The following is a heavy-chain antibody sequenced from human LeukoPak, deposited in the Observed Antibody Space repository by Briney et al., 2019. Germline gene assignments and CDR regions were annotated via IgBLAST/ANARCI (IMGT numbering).Heavy chain of an antibody. V-gene: IGHV3-23*01. CDR3: AKRGVVIRGILVIGYHQESYHYDF. CDR1: GISLSNYA. D-gene: IGHD3-10*01. J-gene: IGHJ4*02. CDR2: ISERGGST. Sequence: GGSLRLSCVVSGISLSNYAMTWVRQAPGKGLEWVSYISERGGSTTYADSVKGRFTISRDTSLNTLYLQMNNLRAEDTAVYFCAKRGVVIRGILVIGYHQESYHYDFWGQGVLVTVSS.